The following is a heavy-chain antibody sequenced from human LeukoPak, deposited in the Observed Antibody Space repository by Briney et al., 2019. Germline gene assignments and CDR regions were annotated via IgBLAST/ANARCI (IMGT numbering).Heavy chain of an antibody. D-gene: IGHD2-21*02. J-gene: IGHJ4*02. CDR3: ARDYCGGDCYSFDY. CDR1: GFTFSSYG. V-gene: IGHV3-33*01. Sequence: GRSLRLSCAASGFTFSSYGMHWVRQAPGKGLEWVAVIWYDGSNKYYADSVKGRFTISRDNSKNTLYLQMNSLRAEDTVVYYCARDYCGGDCYSFDYWGQGTLVTVSS. CDR2: IWYDGSNK.